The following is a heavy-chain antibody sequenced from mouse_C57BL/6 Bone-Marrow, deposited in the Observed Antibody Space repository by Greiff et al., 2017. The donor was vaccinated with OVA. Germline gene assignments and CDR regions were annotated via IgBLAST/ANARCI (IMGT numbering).Heavy chain of an antibody. Sequence: VQLQQSGPVLVKPGASVKMSCKASGYTFTDYYMNWVKQSHGKSLEWIGVINPYNGGTSYNQKFKGKATLTVDKSSSTAYMELNSLTSEDSAVYYCARITGRAMDYWGQGTSVTVSS. CDR3: ARITGRAMDY. V-gene: IGHV1-19*01. J-gene: IGHJ4*01. D-gene: IGHD4-1*01. CDR2: INPYNGGT. CDR1: GYTFTDYY.